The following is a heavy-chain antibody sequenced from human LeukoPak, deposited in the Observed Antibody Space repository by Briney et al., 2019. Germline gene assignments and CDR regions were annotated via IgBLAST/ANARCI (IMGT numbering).Heavy chain of an antibody. J-gene: IGHJ5*02. Sequence: SQTLSLTCAISGDSVSSNSAAWNWIRQSPSGGLEWLGRTYYRSKWYNDYAVSVKSRITINPDTSKNQFSLQLNSVTPEDTAVYYCARGAAAGKGNWSDPWGQGTLVTVSS. CDR3: ARGAAAGKGNWSDP. CDR1: GDSVSSNSAA. D-gene: IGHD6-13*01. CDR2: TYYRSKWYN. V-gene: IGHV6-1*01.